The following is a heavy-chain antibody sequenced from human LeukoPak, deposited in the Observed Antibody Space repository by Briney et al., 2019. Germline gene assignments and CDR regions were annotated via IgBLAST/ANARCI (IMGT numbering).Heavy chain of an antibody. D-gene: IGHD4-17*01. V-gene: IGHV3-11*01. CDR3: ARGHDYGDYYYYYYMDV. CDR1: GCTFSDYY. J-gene: IGHJ6*03. CDR2: ISSSGSTI. Sequence: GGSLRLSCAASGCTFSDYYMSWIRQAPGKGLEWVSYISSSGSTIYYADSVKGRFTISRDNAKNSLYLQMNSLRAEDTAVYYCARGHDYGDYYYYYYMDVWGKGTTVTVSS.